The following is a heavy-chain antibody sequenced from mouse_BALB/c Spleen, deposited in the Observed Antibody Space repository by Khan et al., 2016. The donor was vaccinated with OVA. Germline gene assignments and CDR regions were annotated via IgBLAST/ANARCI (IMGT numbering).Heavy chain of an antibody. J-gene: IGHJ3*01. CDR1: GYTFISYV. CDR2: IYPFNGDT. V-gene: IGHV1S136*01. D-gene: IGHD2-3*01. Sequence: VQLQQSGPELVKPGASVKMSCKASGYTFISYVMHWVKQKPGQGLEWIGYIYPFNGDTKYNEKFKDKATLTSDKSSSTAYMELSRLTSEDSAVYLCAPGDSYYVSFAYWGQGTLVTVSA. CDR3: APGDSYYVSFAY.